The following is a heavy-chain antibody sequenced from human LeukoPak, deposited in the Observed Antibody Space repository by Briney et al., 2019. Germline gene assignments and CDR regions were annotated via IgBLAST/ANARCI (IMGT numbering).Heavy chain of an antibody. Sequence: TSETLSLTCTVSGGSISSYYWSWIRQPPGKGLEWIGYIYYSGSTNYNPSLKSRVTISVDTSKNQFSLKLSSVTAADTAVYYCARVKVVRGAYFDYWGQGTLVTVSS. CDR1: GGSISSYY. CDR2: IYYSGST. CDR3: ARVKVVRGAYFDY. V-gene: IGHV4-59*01. J-gene: IGHJ4*02. D-gene: IGHD3-10*01.